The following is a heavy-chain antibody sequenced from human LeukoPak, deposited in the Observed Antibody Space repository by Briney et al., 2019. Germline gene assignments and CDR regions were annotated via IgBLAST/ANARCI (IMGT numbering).Heavy chain of an antibody. D-gene: IGHD3-10*01. V-gene: IGHV4-4*08. CDR2: IYTSGST. CDR1: GFTFSNAW. CDR3: ARVIWFGAVFDY. J-gene: IGHJ4*02. Sequence: GSLRLSCAASGFTFSNAWMSWVRQAPGKGLEWIGRIYTSGSTNYNPSLESRVTISLDTSKNQFSLKMNSVTAAGTAVYYCARVIWFGAVFDYRGQGTLVTVSS.